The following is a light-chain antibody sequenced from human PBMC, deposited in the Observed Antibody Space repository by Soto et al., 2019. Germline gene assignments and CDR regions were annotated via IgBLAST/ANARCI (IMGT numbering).Light chain of an antibody. CDR1: SSNIGTYT. Sequence: QSVLTQPPSASGTPGQRVTMSCSGTSSNIGTYTVNCYQQLPGTAPKLMIYEVNKXRXXVXDXFXGXXXGNTXSLTVSGLQAEDEADYYCSSYAGSSNVFGTGTKVT. J-gene: IGLJ1*01. CDR3: SSYAGSSNV. CDR2: EVN. V-gene: IGLV1-44*01.